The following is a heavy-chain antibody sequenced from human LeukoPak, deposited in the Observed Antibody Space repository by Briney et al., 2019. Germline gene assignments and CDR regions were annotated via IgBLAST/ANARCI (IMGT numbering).Heavy chain of an antibody. D-gene: IGHD1-26*01. CDR1: GFTFSAYD. CDR2: IYAAGNT. J-gene: IGHJ4*02. V-gene: IGHV3-13*01. Sequence: GESLRLSCAASGFTFSAYDIHWVRQGSGEVLEWVGAIYAAGNTFYRDSVEGRFTISRDNSKNTLYVQMNSLRDEDTAVYYCAKDQRWESPHYLDSWGQGTLVTVSS. CDR3: AKDQRWESPHYLDS.